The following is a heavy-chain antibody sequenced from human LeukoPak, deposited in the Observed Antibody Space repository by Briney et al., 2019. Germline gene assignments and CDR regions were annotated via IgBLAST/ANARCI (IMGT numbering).Heavy chain of an antibody. D-gene: IGHD5-18*01. V-gene: IGHV4-34*01. CDR3: ARGVRGYSYGIRTVYYYYMDV. J-gene: IGHJ6*03. CDR2: INHSGST. CDR1: GGSFSGYY. Sequence: PSETLSLTCAVYGGSFSGYYWSWIRQPPGKGLEWIGEINHSGSTNYNPSLKSRVTISVDTSKNQFSLKLSSVTAADTAVYYCARGVRGYSYGIRTVYYYYMDVWGQGTTVIVSS.